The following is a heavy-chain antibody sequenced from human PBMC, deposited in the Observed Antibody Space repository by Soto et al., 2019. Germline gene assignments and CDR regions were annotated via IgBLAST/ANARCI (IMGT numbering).Heavy chain of an antibody. Sequence: EVQLVESGGGLVKPGGSLRLSCAASGFTFSSYSMNWVRQAPGKGLEWVSSISSSSSNIYYADSVKGRFTISRDNAKNSLYLQMNSLRAEDTAVYYCARDRGSGGYSYGYWSYWGQGTLVTVSS. CDR2: ISSSSSNI. D-gene: IGHD5-18*01. J-gene: IGHJ4*02. CDR1: GFTFSSYS. CDR3: ARDRGSGGYSYGYWSY. V-gene: IGHV3-21*01.